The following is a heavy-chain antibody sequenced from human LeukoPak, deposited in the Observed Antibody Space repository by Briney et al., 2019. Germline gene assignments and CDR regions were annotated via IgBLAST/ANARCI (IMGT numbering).Heavy chain of an antibody. D-gene: IGHD5-12*01. J-gene: IGHJ6*02. CDR1: GYTFTSYG. V-gene: IGHV1-18*01. CDR2: ISAYNGNT. CDR3: ARVIDSGHDPYYYYGMDV. Sequence: ASVKVSCKASGYTFTSYGISWVRQAPGQGLEWIGWISAYNGNTNYAQKLQGRVTMTTDTSTSTAYMELRSLRSGDTAVYYCARVIDSGHDPYYYYGMDVWGQGTAVTVSS.